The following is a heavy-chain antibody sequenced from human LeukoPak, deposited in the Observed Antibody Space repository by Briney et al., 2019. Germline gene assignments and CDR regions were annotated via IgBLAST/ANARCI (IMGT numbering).Heavy chain of an antibody. CDR2: ISSGSAYI. D-gene: IGHD1-26*01. J-gene: IGHJ4*02. CDR1: GFTFSSYS. V-gene: IGHV3-21*01. Sequence: PGGSLRLSCAASGFTFSSYSMNWVRQAPGKGLEWVSSISSGSAYIYYADSLKGRFTISRDNAKNSLYLQMDSLRAEDTAVYYCARDSELRGQGTLVTVSS. CDR3: ARDSEL.